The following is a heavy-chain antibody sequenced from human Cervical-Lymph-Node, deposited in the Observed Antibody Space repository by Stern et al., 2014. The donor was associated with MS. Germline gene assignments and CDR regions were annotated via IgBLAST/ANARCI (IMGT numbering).Heavy chain of an antibody. Sequence: VQLVQSGSELRKPGASVRVSCKASGYTFMNSPMNWVRQAPGQGLEWLGWLNTKTGTPTYAQGFKGRFVFSLDTSVSTAYLQISSLKAEDTAMYYCAKDLDTTLVRLAFDVWGQGTMVTVSS. CDR1: GYTFMNSP. D-gene: IGHD5-18*01. CDR2: LNTKTGTP. V-gene: IGHV7-4-1*02. J-gene: IGHJ3*01. CDR3: AKDLDTTLVRLAFDV.